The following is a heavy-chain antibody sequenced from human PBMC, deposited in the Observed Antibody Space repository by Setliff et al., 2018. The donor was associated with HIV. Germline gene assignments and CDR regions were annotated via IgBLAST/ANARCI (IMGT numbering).Heavy chain of an antibody. CDR1: GYNFTNYG. J-gene: IGHJ4*02. D-gene: IGHD2-8*01. Sequence: ASVKVSCKASGYNFTNYGIGWVRQAPGQGLEYMGWISTHSDKTDYAQSVQGRVTMTIDTSTSTVYMELRSLRSDDTAMFYCAREKYGDKFDYWGQGTMVTVSS. V-gene: IGHV1-18*01. CDR2: ISTHSDKT. CDR3: AREKYGDKFDY.